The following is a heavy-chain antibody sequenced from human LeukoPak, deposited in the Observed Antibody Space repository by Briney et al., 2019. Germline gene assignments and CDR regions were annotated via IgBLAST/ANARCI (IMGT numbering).Heavy chain of an antibody. D-gene: IGHD3-22*01. V-gene: IGHV3-21*01. CDR2: ISSSSSYI. CDR1: GFTFSSYS. CDR3: ARDLRSSGYYAFDY. Sequence: GGSLRLSCAASGFTFSSYSMNWVRQAPGRGRGWVSFISSSSSYIYYADSVKGRFTISRDNAKNSLYLQMNSLRAEDTAVYYCARDLRSSGYYAFDYWGQGTLVTVSS. J-gene: IGHJ4*02.